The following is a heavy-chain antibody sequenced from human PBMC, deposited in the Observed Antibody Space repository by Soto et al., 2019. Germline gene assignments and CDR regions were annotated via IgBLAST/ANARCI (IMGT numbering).Heavy chain of an antibody. CDR3: EKDRYLGWTREGYYYYYYGMGV. Sequence: PAGSLRLSCAASGVTFSSYGMRWVRQAPGKGLEWVAVISYDGSNKYYADSVKGRFTISRDNSKNTLYLQMNSLRAEDTAVYYCEKDRYLGWTREGYYYYYYGMGVWGQGTTVTVSS. J-gene: IGHJ6*02. V-gene: IGHV3-30*18. CDR1: GVTFSSYG. CDR2: ISYDGSNK. D-gene: IGHD6-19*01.